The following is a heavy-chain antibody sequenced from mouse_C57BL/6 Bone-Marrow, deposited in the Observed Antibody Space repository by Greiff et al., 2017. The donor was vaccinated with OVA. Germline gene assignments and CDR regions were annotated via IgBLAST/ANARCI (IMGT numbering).Heavy chain of an antibody. D-gene: IGHD1-1*01. J-gene: IGHJ2*01. CDR1: GYTFTSYD. CDR2: IYPRDGST. V-gene: IGHV1-85*01. Sequence: QVQLKESGPELVKPGASVKLSCKASGYTFTSYDINWVKQRPGQGLEWIGWIYPRDGSTKYNEKFKGKATLTVDTSSSTAYMELHSLTSEDSAVYCCARETTVVYFDYWGQGTTLTVSS. CDR3: ARETTVVYFDY.